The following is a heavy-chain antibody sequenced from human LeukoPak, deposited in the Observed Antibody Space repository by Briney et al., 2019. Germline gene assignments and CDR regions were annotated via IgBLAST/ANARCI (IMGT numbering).Heavy chain of an antibody. Sequence: PSETLSLTCTVSGGSISSYYWSWIRQPAGKGLEWIGRIYTSGSTNYNPSLKSRVTMSVDTSKNQFSLKLSSVTAADTAVYYCARQSPPAPNSMVRGVMDYWGQGTLVTVSS. V-gene: IGHV4-4*07. D-gene: IGHD3-10*01. CDR1: GGSISSYY. CDR2: IYTSGST. J-gene: IGHJ4*02. CDR3: ARQSPPAPNSMVRGVMDY.